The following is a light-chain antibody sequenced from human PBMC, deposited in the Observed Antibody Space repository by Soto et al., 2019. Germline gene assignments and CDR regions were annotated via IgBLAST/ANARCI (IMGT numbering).Light chain of an antibody. J-gene: IGLJ1*01. CDR3: CSYTSTATYV. V-gene: IGLV2-14*01. CDR1: NSDVGSSTY. CDR2: DVN. Sequence: QSVLTQPASVSGSPGQSISISCTGTNSDVGSSTYVTWYQQYPDKAPTLVIFDVNNRPSGISNSFSGSKSGNTASLTISGLQAEDEADYYCCSYTSTATYVFGTGTRSPS.